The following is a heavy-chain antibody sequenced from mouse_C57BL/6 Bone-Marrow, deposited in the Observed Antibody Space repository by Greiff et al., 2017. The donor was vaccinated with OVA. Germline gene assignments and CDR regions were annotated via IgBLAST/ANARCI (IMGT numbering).Heavy chain of an antibody. J-gene: IGHJ2*01. D-gene: IGHD1-1*01. CDR3: ARQIRRYYGSSYFDD. CDR2: ISSGGSYT. Sequence: DVQLVESGGDLVKPGGSLKLSCAASGFTFSSYGMSWVRQTPDKRLEWVATISSGGSYTYYPDSVKGRFTISRDNAKNTLYLQMSSLKAEDTAMYYCARQIRRYYGSSYFDDWGQGTTLTVSS. V-gene: IGHV5-6*01. CDR1: GFTFSSYG.